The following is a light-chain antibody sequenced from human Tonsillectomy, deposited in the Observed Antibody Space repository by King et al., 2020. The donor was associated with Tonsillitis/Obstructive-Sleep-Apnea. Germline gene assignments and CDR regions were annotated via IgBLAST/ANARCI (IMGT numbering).Light chain of an antibody. J-gene: IGLJ3*02. Sequence: SGVSNRFSGSKSGNTASLTISGLQAEDEADYYCCSYAGGRKRVLFGGGTKL. CDR3: CSYAGGRKRVL. V-gene: IGLV2-23*01.